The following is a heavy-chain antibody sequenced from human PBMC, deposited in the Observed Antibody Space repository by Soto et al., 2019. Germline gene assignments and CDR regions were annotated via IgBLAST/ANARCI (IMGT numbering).Heavy chain of an antibody. J-gene: IGHJ6*02. D-gene: IGHD3-3*01. Sequence: EVQLVESGGGLVQPGGSLRLSCIASGFTFNHYWMSWVRQAPGKGLEWVATIKEDASEKYYVDSVKGRFTISRDDAKNSLYLQMNSLRAEDTAVYYCARERPPEYKTSFTIGLDVWGQGTTVSVSS. CDR2: IKEDASEK. V-gene: IGHV3-7*03. CDR3: ARERPPEYKTSFTIGLDV. CDR1: GFTFNHYW.